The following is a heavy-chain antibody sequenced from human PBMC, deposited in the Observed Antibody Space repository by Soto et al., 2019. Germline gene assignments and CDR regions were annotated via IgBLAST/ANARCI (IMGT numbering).Heavy chain of an antibody. CDR2: IFWDGDK. J-gene: IGHJ4*02. Sequence: SGPTLVNPTQTLTLTCTFSGFSLSASGVAVGWIRQAPRKAPEWLAFIFWDGDKRYSPSLENRLTITKDTSKNQVVLTMTNMDPVDTATYYCARISDFWSGYYFSYWGRGTLVTVSS. D-gene: IGHD3-3*01. CDR1: GFSLSASGVA. CDR3: ARISDFWSGYYFSY. V-gene: IGHV2-5*02.